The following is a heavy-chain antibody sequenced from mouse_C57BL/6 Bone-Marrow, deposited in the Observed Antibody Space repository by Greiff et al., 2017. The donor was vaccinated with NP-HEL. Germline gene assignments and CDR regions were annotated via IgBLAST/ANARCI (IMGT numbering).Heavy chain of an antibody. CDR1: GFSINSDCY. V-gene: IGHV3-3*01. CDR3: AREPYYGYDGYAMDY. D-gene: IGHD2-9*01. J-gene: IGHJ4*01. CDR2: TFYSGIT. Sequence: VQLKESGPSLVRPSQTLSLTCTVTGFSINSDCYWIWIRQFPGNKLEYIGYTFYSGITYYNPSLASRTYITRDTSKHQFSLKLSSVTTEDTATYYCAREPYYGYDGYAMDYWGQGTSVTVSS.